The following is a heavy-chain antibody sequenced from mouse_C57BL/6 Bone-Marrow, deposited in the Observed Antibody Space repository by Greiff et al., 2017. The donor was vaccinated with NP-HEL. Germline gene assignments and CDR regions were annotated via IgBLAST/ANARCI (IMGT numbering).Heavy chain of an antibody. CDR3: VRSGLRAWFAY. V-gene: IGHV10-3*01. CDR1: GFTFNTYA. Sequence: EVKLVESGGGLVQPKGSLKLSCAASGFTFNTYAMHWVRQAPGKGLEWVARISSKSSNYATYYAVSVKDRFTISRDDSQSMLYLQMNNLKTEDTAMYYCVRSGLRAWFAYWGQGTLVTVSA. CDR2: ISSKSSNYAT. J-gene: IGHJ3*01. D-gene: IGHD2-4*01.